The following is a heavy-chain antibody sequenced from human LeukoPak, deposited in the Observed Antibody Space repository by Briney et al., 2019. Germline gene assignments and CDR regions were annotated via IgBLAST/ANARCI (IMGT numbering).Heavy chain of an antibody. D-gene: IGHD4/OR15-4a*01. CDR3: ARRGSGNGGTYAGMDV. J-gene: IGHJ6*02. Sequence: PSETLSLTCTVSGGSISNGLYYWDWIRQPPGKGLEWMGSVLFTGSDWVNPPLNSRVTMSVDTTKNQFSLKLRSVSAGDTAVYYCARRGSGNGGTYAGMDVWGQGTTVTVSS. V-gene: IGHV4-39*01. CDR1: GGSISNGLYY. CDR2: VLFTGSD.